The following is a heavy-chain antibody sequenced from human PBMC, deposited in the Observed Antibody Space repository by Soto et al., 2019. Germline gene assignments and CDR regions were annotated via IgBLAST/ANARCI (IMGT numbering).Heavy chain of an antibody. Sequence: QVQLVQSGAEVKKPGSSVKVSCKASGGTFSSYTISWVRQAPGQGLEWMGRIIPILGITNYAQKFQGRVKITADRSTSTAYMELSSLRSEDTAVYYCSCFYGSGSYYHLDYWAQGTLVTVSS. J-gene: IGHJ4*02. CDR3: SCFYGSGSYYHLDY. D-gene: IGHD3-10*01. CDR1: GGTFSSYT. V-gene: IGHV1-69*02. CDR2: IIPILGIT.